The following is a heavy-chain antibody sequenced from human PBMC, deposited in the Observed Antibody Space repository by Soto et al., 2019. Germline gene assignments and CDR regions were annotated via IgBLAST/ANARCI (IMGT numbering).Heavy chain of an antibody. CDR2: IIPIQGTA. J-gene: IGHJ6*03. CDR1: GGSFTSYI. Sequence: QVQLVQSGAEVKKPGSSVKVSCEASGGSFTSYIFTWVRQAPGQGLEWMGRIIPIQGTANYALKFQDRVTITADTSTNTAYMELRSLRPEDTALYYCATSLVFVDHAYMDVWGKGTTVTVSS. CDR3: ATSLVFVDHAYMDV. V-gene: IGHV1-69*08. D-gene: IGHD2-21*01.